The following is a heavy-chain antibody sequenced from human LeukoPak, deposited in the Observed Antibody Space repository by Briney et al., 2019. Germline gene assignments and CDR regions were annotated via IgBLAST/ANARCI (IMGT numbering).Heavy chain of an antibody. D-gene: IGHD1-26*01. CDR3: ATLYSGSYYEAFGI. CDR2: VDPEDGET. V-gene: IGHV1-69-2*01. J-gene: IGHJ3*02. CDR1: GYTFTDYY. Sequence: ASVKISCKVSGYTFTDYYMHWVQQAPGKGLEWMGLVDPEDGETIYAEKFQGRVTITADTSTDTAYMELSSLRSEDTAVYYCATLYSGSYYEAFGIWGQGTMVTVSS.